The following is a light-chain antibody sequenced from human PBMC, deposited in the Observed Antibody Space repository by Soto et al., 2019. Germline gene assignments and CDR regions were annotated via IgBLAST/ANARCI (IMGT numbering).Light chain of an antibody. Sequence: TQLTQSPAFLSASVGDRVSITCRASQDIGSYLAWYQQKSGKAPKLLIHTASTLQTGVPFRFSGSGSGTEFTLTISSLQPGDFATYYCQHLHSYPLSFGGGTEVEIK. CDR3: QHLHSYPLS. CDR2: TAS. CDR1: QDIGSY. V-gene: IGKV1-9*01. J-gene: IGKJ4*01.